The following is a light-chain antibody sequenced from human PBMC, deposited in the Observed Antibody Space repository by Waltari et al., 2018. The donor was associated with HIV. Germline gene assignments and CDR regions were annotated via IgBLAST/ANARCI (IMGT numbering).Light chain of an antibody. CDR2: SAS. Sequence: EIVMTQSPATLSVSPGERATLSCRASQSVSTNLAWYQQKPGQVPGLLIYSASTRATGISSRFSGSGSGTVFTLTISSLQSEDFAVYYCQQYDSLFTFGPGTKVDIK. J-gene: IGKJ3*01. CDR3: QQYDSLFT. CDR1: QSVSTN. V-gene: IGKV3-15*01.